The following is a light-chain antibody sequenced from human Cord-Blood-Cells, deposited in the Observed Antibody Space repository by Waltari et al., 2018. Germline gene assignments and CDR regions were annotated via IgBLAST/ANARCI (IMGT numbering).Light chain of an antibody. CDR3: QQYNSYSYT. Sequence: DIQMTQSPSTLSASVGDRVTITCRASQSISSWLAWYQQKPGKDPKLLIYKASSLESGVPSRFSGSESGTEFTLTISSLQPDDFATYYCQQYNSYSYTFGQGTKLEIK. CDR2: KAS. V-gene: IGKV1-5*03. CDR1: QSISSW. J-gene: IGKJ2*01.